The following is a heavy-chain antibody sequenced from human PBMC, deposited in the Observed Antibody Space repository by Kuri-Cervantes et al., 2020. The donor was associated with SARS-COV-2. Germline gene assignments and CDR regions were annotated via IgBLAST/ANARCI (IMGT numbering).Heavy chain of an antibody. CDR2: IYYSGST. J-gene: IGHJ4*02. V-gene: IGHV4-39*07. CDR1: GGSISSSSYY. D-gene: IGHD3-10*01. Sequence: ESLKISCTVSGGSISSSSYYWGWIRQPPGKGLEWIGSIYYSGSTYYNPSLKSRVTISVDTSKNQFSLKLSSVTAADTAVYYRARVFDYGSGSPRAFDYWGQGTLVTVSS. CDR3: ARVFDYGSGSPRAFDY.